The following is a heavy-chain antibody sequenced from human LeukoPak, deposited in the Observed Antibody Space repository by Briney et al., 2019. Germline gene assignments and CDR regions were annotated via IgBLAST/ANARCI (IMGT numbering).Heavy chain of an antibody. CDR1: GYTFTSYY. D-gene: IGHD3-3*01. CDR2: INPSGGST. V-gene: IGHV1-46*01. Sequence: ASVKVSCKASGYTFTSYYMHWVRQAPGQGLEWMGIINPSGGSTSYAQKFQGRVTMTRDMSTSTVYMELSSLRSDDTAVYYCARDPYDFWSGYYPTGYMDVWGKGTTVTVSS. CDR3: ARDPYDFWSGYYPTGYMDV. J-gene: IGHJ6*03.